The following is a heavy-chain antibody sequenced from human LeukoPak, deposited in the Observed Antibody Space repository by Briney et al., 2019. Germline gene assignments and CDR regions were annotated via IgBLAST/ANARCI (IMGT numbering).Heavy chain of an antibody. Sequence: GGSLRLSCAASGFTVSSNYMSWVRQAPGKGLEWVSYISSSSSTIYYVDSVKGRFTISRDNAKNSLYLQMNSLRAEDTAVYYCARYSEEQQLVFDYWGQGTLVTVSS. D-gene: IGHD6-13*01. CDR3: ARYSEEQQLVFDY. CDR2: ISSSSSTI. CDR1: GFTVSSNY. J-gene: IGHJ4*02. V-gene: IGHV3-48*04.